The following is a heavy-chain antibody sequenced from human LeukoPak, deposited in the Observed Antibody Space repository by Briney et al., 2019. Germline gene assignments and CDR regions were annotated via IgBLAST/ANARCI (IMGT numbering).Heavy chain of an antibody. CDR3: ARGDFDWPSGDAFDI. Sequence: GGTLRLSCAASGFTFSSYGMSWVRQAPGKGLEWVSAISGSGGSTYYADSVKGRFTISRDNSKNTLYLQMNSLRAEDTAVYYCARGDFDWPSGDAFDIWGQGTMVTVSS. CDR2: ISGSGGST. V-gene: IGHV3-23*01. J-gene: IGHJ3*02. D-gene: IGHD3-9*01. CDR1: GFTFSSYG.